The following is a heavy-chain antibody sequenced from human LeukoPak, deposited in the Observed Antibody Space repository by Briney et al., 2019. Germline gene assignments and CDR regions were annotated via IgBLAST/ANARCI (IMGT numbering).Heavy chain of an antibody. CDR2: ISYDGSNK. V-gene: IGHV3-30-3*01. Sequence: PGGSLRLSCAASGFTFSSYAMHWVRQAPGKGLEWVAVISYDGSNKYYADSVKGRFTISRDNSKNTLYLQMNSLRAEDTAVYYCASLRYCLFGGGSCYSGGDGNWFDPWGQGTLVTVSS. J-gene: IGHJ5*02. CDR1: GFTFSSYA. D-gene: IGHD2-15*01. CDR3: ASLRYCLFGGGSCYSGGDGNWFDP.